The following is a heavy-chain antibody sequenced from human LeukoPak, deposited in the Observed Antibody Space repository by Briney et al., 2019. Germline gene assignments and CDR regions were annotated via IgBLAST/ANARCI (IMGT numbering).Heavy chain of an antibody. Sequence: GGSLRLSCAASGFTVSSNYMSWVRQAPGKGLEWVSVIYSGGNTYYADSVKGRFTISRDNSKNTLYLQMNSLRAEDTAVYYCAREYNPSLDFWSGYYYYYYGMDVWGQGTTVTVSS. J-gene: IGHJ6*02. CDR1: GFTVSSNY. CDR3: AREYNPSLDFWSGYYYYYYGMDV. V-gene: IGHV3-53*01. D-gene: IGHD3-3*01. CDR2: IYSGGNT.